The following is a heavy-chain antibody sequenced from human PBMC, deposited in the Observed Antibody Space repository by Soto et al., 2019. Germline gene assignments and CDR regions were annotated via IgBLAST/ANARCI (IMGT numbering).Heavy chain of an antibody. V-gene: IGHV3-74*01. CDR3: VRDRGYPDSFDI. CDR2: INSDRTTI. D-gene: IGHD3-10*01. Sequence: GGSLRLSCAASGFNFGPFWMHWVRQAPGKGLVWVSHINSDRTTIVYADSVKGRFTISRDNAKNTLYLQMNSLRVEDTAVYFCVRDRGYPDSFDIWGPGTLVTVSS. J-gene: IGHJ3*02. CDR1: GFNFGPFW.